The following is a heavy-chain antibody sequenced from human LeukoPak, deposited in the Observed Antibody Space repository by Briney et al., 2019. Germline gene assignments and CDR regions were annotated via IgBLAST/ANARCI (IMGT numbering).Heavy chain of an antibody. V-gene: IGHV4-30-2*01. CDR1: GGSISSGGYY. D-gene: IGHD3-9*01. CDR2: IYHSGST. Sequence: SETLSLTCTVSGGSISSGGYYWSWIRQPPGKGLEWIGYIYHSGSTNYNPSLKSRVIISVDKSKNQFSLNLTSVTAADTAVYYCARREGELRYFDWLTPRDWGQGTLVTVSS. CDR3: ARREGELRYFDWLTPRD. J-gene: IGHJ4*02.